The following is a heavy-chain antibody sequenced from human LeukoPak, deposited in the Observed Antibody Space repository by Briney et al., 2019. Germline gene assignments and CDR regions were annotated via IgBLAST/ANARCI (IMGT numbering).Heavy chain of an antibody. CDR2: ISSSSTYI. J-gene: IGHJ4*02. D-gene: IGHD3-9*01. V-gene: IGHV3-21*01. CDR3: TTDLRYFDWLSFDY. CDR1: GFTFSSYW. Sequence: GGSLRLSCAASGFTFSSYWMTWVRQAPGKGLEWVSSISSSSTYIYYADSLQGRFTISRDNAKNSLYLQMNSLRAEDTAVYYCTTDLRYFDWLSFDYWGQGTLVTVSS.